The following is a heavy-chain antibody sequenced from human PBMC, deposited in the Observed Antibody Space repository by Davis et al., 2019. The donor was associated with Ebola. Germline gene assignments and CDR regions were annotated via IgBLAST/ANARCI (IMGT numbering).Heavy chain of an antibody. D-gene: IGHD6-6*01. V-gene: IGHV3-49*04. CDR2: IRSKAYGGKP. J-gene: IGHJ6*02. CDR1: GFTFGDYA. CDR3: SRDLKQRPPSYYNGMDV. Sequence: GGSLRLSCRVSGFTFGDYAINWVRQAPGKGLEWVGFIRSKAYGGKPAYAASVKGRFTISRDDSKSIAYLQMDSLKTEDTAVYYCSRDLKQRPPSYYNGMDVWGQGTTVTVSS.